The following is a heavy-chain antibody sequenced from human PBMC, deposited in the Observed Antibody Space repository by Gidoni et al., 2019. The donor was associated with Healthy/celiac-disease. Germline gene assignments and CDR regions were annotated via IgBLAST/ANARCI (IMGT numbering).Heavy chain of an antibody. V-gene: IGHV3-9*01. CDR2: ISWNSGSR. D-gene: IGHD3-22*01. Sequence: EVQLVASGGGLVQPGRSLRLSCAASGFTFADYALHWVRPAPVKGLEWFSGISWNSGSRGYADSGKGRFTNSIDNDKNALYRQMNSLRAEDTALYYCAKESYDSSGYYLPKYYYYYYMDVWGKGTTVTVSS. J-gene: IGHJ6*03. CDR1: GFTFADYA. CDR3: AKESYDSSGYYLPKYYYYYYMDV.